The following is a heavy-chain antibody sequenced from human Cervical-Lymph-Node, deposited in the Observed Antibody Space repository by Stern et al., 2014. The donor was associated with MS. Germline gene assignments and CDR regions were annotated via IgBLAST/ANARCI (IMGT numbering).Heavy chain of an antibody. J-gene: IGHJ4*02. V-gene: IGHV1-24*01. CDR3: AAAPLAYYYDTTAFYSSY. Sequence: VQLLQSGAEVKKPGASVKVSCKVSSYTLTELSVHWVRQAPGKGLEWMGGFDPEEIKTVYAQRFQGRITMTEDASTDTAYMELSSLTAEDTAVYYCAAAPLAYYYDTTAFYSSYWGQGTLVTVSS. CDR1: SYTLTELS. D-gene: IGHD3-22*01. CDR2: FDPEEIKT.